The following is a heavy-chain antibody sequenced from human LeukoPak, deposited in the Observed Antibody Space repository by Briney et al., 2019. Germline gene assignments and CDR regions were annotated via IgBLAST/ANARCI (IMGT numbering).Heavy chain of an antibody. V-gene: IGHV3-30*04. CDR1: GFIFSSYA. CDR2: ISHDGRNK. D-gene: IGHD5-24*01. Sequence: GGSLRLSCAASGFIFSSYALHWVRQAPGKGLEWVAVISHDGRNKYYADSVKGRFTISRDNSKSTLFLQMNSLRADDTAGYYCARDRGGYNPNDILAYWGQGTLVTVSS. J-gene: IGHJ4*02. CDR3: ARDRGGYNPNDILAY.